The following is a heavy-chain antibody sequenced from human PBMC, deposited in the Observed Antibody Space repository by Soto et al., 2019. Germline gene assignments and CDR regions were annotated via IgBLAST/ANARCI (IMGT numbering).Heavy chain of an antibody. CDR1: GGSVSSGSYY. CDR2: IYYSGST. Sequence: QGQLQESGPGLVKPSETLSLTCTVSGGSVSSGSYYWSWLRQPPGKGLEWIGYIYYSGSTNYNPSLKSRVTISVDTSKNRFSLKLSSVTAADTAVYSCARDVCPPADYYGMDVWGQGTTFTVSS. V-gene: IGHV4-61*01. CDR3: ARDVCPPADYYGMDV. J-gene: IGHJ6*02. D-gene: IGHD2-2*01.